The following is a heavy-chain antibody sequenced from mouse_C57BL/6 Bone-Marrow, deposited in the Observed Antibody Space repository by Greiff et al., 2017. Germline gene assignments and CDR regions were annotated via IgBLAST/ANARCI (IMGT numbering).Heavy chain of an antibody. V-gene: IGHV1-81*01. CDR1: GYTFTSYG. CDR2: IYPRSGNT. CDR3: ARSGLRRFAY. Sequence: VKLQESGAELARPGASVKLSCKASGYTFTSYGISWVKQRTGQGLEWIGEIYPRSGNTYYNEKFKGKATLTADKSSSTAYMELRSLTSEDSAVYFCARSGLRRFAYWGQGTLVTVSA. D-gene: IGHD3-1*01. J-gene: IGHJ3*01.